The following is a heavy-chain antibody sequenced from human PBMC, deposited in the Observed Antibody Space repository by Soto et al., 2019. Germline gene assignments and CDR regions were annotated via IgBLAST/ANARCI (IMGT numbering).Heavy chain of an antibody. CDR1: GFTFSSYA. Sequence: EVQVLESGGGLVQPGGSLRLSCAASGFTFSSYAMSWVRQAPGKGLEWVSAISGSGGSTYHADSVRGRFPISRDNSKNTLYLQMNSLRAEDTAVYYCAKDPSYGSGSYYYYYYGMDVWGQGTTVTVSS. CDR2: ISGSGGST. J-gene: IGHJ6*02. CDR3: AKDPSYGSGSYYYYYYGMDV. V-gene: IGHV3-23*01. D-gene: IGHD3-10*01.